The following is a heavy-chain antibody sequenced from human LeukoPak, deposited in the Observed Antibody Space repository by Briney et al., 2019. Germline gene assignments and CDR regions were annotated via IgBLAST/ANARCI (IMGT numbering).Heavy chain of an antibody. J-gene: IGHJ4*02. Sequence: PSETLSLTCTVSGDSISSYYWSWIRQHAGRGLEWIGRIHTSGSTNYSPSLKSRVTMSEDTSKNQFSLKLSSVTAADTAVYYCARDRPHIAAAGGVDYWGQGTLVTVSS. D-gene: IGHD6-13*01. CDR1: GDSISSYY. V-gene: IGHV4-4*07. CDR3: ARDRPHIAAAGGVDY. CDR2: IHTSGST.